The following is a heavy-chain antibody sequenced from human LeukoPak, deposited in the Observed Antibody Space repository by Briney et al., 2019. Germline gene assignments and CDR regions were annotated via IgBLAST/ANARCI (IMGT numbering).Heavy chain of an antibody. CDR3: ARERGSVFDT. J-gene: IGHJ3*02. V-gene: IGHV4-59*01. Sequence: SETLSLTCTVSGGSISSYYWSWIRQPPGKGLEWIGYIYYSGSTNYNPSLKSRVTISVDTSKNQFSLELSSVTAANTAVYYCARERGSVFDTWGQGTMVTASS. D-gene: IGHD3-16*01. CDR1: GGSISSYY. CDR2: IYYSGST.